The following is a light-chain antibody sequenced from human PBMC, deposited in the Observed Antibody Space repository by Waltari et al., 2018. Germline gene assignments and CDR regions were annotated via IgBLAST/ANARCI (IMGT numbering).Light chain of an antibody. CDR3: QQYDSSPRT. Sequence: EIVLTQSPSPLSLSPGERATLSCRARQTVSSNFFAWYRQKPGQAPRLLMYGASSGAAGIPDMFSGGGSGTDFTFTISRLEPEEFAVYYCQQYDSSPRTFGGGTKVQIK. V-gene: IGKV3-20*01. J-gene: IGKJ4*01. CDR1: QTVSSNF. CDR2: GAS.